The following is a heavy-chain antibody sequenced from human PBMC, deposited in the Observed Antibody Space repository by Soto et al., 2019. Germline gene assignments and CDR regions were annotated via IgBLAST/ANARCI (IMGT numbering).Heavy chain of an antibody. V-gene: IGHV1-3*01. D-gene: IGHD2-21*02. Sequence: GASVKVSCKASGYTLTSYAIHWVRQAPGQRLEWMGWINAGNGNTKYSQKFQGRVTITRDTSASTAYMELSSLRSEDTAVYYCARSIVVVTALDYWGQGTLVTVSS. CDR2: INAGNGNT. CDR3: ARSIVVVTALDY. J-gene: IGHJ4*02. CDR1: GYTLTSYA.